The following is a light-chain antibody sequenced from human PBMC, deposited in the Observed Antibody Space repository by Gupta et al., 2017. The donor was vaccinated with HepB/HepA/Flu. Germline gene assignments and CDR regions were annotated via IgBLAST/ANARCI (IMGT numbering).Light chain of an antibody. CDR1: HSVKGF. CDR3: QQGYYWPT. V-gene: IGKV3-11*01. Sequence: DIMLTQSPATLSLPPGERATLSCRASHSVKGFLAWYQQKPGQAPRLLIYDTSKRATGIPARFSGSGSGTDFTLTISRLEPEDSAVFYCQQGYYWPTFGQGTKVEIK. CDR2: DTS. J-gene: IGKJ1*01.